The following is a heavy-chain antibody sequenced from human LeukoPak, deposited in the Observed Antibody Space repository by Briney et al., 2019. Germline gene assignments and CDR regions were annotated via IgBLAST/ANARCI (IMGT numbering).Heavy chain of an antibody. V-gene: IGHV1-2*02. CDR1: GYTFTGYY. Sequence: ASVKVSCKASGYTFTGYYMHWVRQAPGQGLEWMGWINPNSGGTNYAQKFQGRVTMTRDTSISTAYMELSRLRSDDTAVYYCALSYGSGSYYITGYYFDYWGQGTLVTVSS. D-gene: IGHD3-10*01. J-gene: IGHJ4*02. CDR2: INPNSGGT. CDR3: ALSYGSGSYYITGYYFDY.